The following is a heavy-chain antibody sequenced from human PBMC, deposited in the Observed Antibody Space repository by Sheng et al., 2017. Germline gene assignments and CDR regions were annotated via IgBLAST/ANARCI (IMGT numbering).Heavy chain of an antibody. Sequence: QVQLQQWGAGLLKPSETLSLTCAVYGGSFSGYYWSWIRQPPREGAWSGLGKVNHSGSTNYNPSLKSRVTISVDTSKNQFSLKLSSVTAADTAVYYCASSKYYYDSSGYYPQGRYYGMDVWGQGTTVTV. V-gene: IGHV4-34*01. J-gene: IGHJ6*02. CDR3: ASSKYYYDSSGYYPQGRYYGMDV. CDR2: VNHSGST. CDR1: GGSFSGYY. D-gene: IGHD3-22*01.